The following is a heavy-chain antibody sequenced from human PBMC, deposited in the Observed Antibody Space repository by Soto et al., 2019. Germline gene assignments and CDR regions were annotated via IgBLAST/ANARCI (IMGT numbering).Heavy chain of an antibody. CDR1: GYTVTGYY. Sequence: ASVKVSCKASGYTVTGYYMHCVRQAPGQGLEWMGWINPNSGGTKYPQKFQGRVTMTRDTSITTVYMSLTGLKSDDTAVYYCARDLAKGGGSAGFDYWGQGTLVTVSS. D-gene: IGHD2-15*01. J-gene: IGHJ4*02. CDR2: INPNSGGT. CDR3: ARDLAKGGGSAGFDY. V-gene: IGHV1-2*02.